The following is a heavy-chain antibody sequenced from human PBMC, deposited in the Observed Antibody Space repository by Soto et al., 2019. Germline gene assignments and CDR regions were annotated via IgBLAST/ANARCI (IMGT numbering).Heavy chain of an antibody. J-gene: IGHJ5*02. Sequence: PSETLSLTCAVSGGSISSGGYSWSWIRQPPGKGPEWIGYIYHSGSTYYNPSLKSRVTISVDRSKNQFSLKLSSVTAADTAVYYCARGRRDILTAQWFRNWFDPWGQGTLVTVSS. V-gene: IGHV4-30-2*01. CDR3: ARGRRDILTAQWFRNWFDP. CDR2: IYHSGST. D-gene: IGHD3-9*01. CDR1: GGSISSGGYS.